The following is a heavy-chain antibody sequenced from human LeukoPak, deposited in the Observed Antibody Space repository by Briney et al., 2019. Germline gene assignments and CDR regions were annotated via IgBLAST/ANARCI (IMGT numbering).Heavy chain of an antibody. D-gene: IGHD5-12*01. CDR1: GFTFSNAW. CDR3: TRARWLDNWFDP. CDR2: IKSKTDGGTT. V-gene: IGHV3-15*01. Sequence: PGGSLRLSCAASGFTFSNAWMSWVRQAPGKGLEWVGRIKSKTDGGTTDCAAPVKGRFTISRDDSKNTLYLQMNSLKTEDTAVYYCTRARWLDNWFDPWGQGTLVTVSS. J-gene: IGHJ5*02.